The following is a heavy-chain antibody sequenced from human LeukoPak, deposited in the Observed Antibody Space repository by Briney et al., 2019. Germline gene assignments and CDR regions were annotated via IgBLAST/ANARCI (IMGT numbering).Heavy chain of an antibody. Sequence: PSETLSLTCTVSGGSISSSSYYWGWIRQPPGKGLEWIGSVYYSGSTYYSPSPKSRVTISVDTPKNQFSLKLSSVTAADTAVYYCARVVGGYYKTSRFDYWSQGTLVTVSS. CDR2: VYYSGST. CDR1: GGSISSSSYY. CDR3: ARVVGGYYKTSRFDY. D-gene: IGHD3-3*01. J-gene: IGHJ4*02. V-gene: IGHV4-39*07.